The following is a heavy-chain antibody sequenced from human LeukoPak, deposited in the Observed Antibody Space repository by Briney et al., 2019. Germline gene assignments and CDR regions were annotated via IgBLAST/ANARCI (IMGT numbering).Heavy chain of an antibody. J-gene: IGHJ4*02. Sequence: KPSETLSLTCTVSGGSISSYYWSWIRQPPGKGPEWIGYIYFSGSTDYSPSLKSRVTMSVDTSMNQFSLNLSSVTAADTAIYYCARAVISFGGVIAKGFDCWGQGTLVTVSS. CDR1: GGSISSYY. CDR2: IYFSGST. D-gene: IGHD3-16*02. CDR3: ARAVISFGGVIAKGFDC. V-gene: IGHV4-59*01.